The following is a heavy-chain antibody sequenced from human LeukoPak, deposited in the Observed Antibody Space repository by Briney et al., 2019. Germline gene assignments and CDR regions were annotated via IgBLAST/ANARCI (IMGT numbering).Heavy chain of an antibody. V-gene: IGHV4-39*07. CDR1: GGSISSSSYY. Sequence: SETLSLTCTVSGGSISSSSYYWGWIRQPPGKGLEWIGSIYYSGSTYYNPSLKSRVTISVDTSKNQFSLKLSSVTAADTAVYYCATDSSSHSTTNYYYYGMDVWGQGTTVTVSS. J-gene: IGHJ6*02. D-gene: IGHD6-13*01. CDR3: ATDSSSHSTTNYYYYGMDV. CDR2: IYYSGST.